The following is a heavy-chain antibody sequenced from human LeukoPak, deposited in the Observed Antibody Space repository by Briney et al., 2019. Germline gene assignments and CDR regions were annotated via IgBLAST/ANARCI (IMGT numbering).Heavy chain of an antibody. CDR3: ARVDIAVAFFDY. CDR2: INPSGGST. D-gene: IGHD6-19*01. J-gene: IGHJ4*02. Sequence: ASVKVSCKASGYTFTSYYMHWVRQAPGQGLEWMGIINPSGGSTSYAQKFQGRVTMTRDTSTSTAYMELRSLRSDDTAVYYCARVDIAVAFFDYWGQGTLVTVSS. V-gene: IGHV1-46*01. CDR1: GYTFTSYY.